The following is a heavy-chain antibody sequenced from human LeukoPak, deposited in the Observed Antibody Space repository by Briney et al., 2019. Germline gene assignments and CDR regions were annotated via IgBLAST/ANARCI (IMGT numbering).Heavy chain of an antibody. Sequence: GRSLRLSCAASGFTFSSYGMHWVRQAPGKGLEWVAVISYDGSNKYYADSVKGRFTISRDNSKNTPYLQMNSLRAEDTAVYHCAKDRGSTVTIWFDSWGQGTLVTVSS. D-gene: IGHD4-17*01. CDR1: GFTFSSYG. J-gene: IGHJ5*01. V-gene: IGHV3-30*18. CDR2: ISYDGSNK. CDR3: AKDRGSTVTIWFDS.